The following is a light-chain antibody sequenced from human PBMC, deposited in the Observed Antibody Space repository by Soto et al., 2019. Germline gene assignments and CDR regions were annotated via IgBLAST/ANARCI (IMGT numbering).Light chain of an antibody. Sequence: QSVLTQPPSVSAAPGQKVTISRSGSSSNIGNNYVSWYQQLPGTAPKLLMYDNNKRPSGIPDRFSGSKSGTSATLGITGLQTGDEADYYCGTWDSSLSAGRVFGGGTKVTVL. J-gene: IGLJ2*01. CDR1: SSNIGNNY. V-gene: IGLV1-51*01. CDR3: GTWDSSLSAGRV. CDR2: DNN.